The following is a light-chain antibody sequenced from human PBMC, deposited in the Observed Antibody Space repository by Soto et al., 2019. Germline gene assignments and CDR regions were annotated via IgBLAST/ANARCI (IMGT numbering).Light chain of an antibody. Sequence: QSALTQPPSASGSPGQSVTISCTGTSSDVGGYTSVSWYQQHPGKAPKLMIYEVSKRPSGVPDRFSGSKSGNTASLTVSGLQAEDDADYYCSSYAGSNNLGVFGTGTKLTVL. CDR3: SSYAGSNNLGV. CDR1: SSDVGGYTS. CDR2: EVS. J-gene: IGLJ1*01. V-gene: IGLV2-8*01.